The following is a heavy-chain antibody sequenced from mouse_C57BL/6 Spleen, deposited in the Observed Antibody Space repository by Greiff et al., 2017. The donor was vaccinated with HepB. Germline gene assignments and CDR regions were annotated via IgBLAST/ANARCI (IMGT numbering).Heavy chain of an antibody. CDR1: GYAFSSSW. D-gene: IGHD2-1*01. J-gene: IGHJ4*01. CDR2: IYPGDGDT. V-gene: IGHV1-82*01. CDR3: ARSEGNYLDY. Sequence: VQLQQSGPELVKPGASVKISCKASGYAFSSSWMNWVKQRPGKGLEWIGRIYPGDGDTNYNGKFKGKATLTADKSSSTAYMQLSSLTSEDSAVYFCARSEGNYLDYWGQGTSVTVSS.